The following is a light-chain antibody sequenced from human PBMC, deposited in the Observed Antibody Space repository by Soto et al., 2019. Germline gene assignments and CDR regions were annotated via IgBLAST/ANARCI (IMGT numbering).Light chain of an antibody. J-gene: IGKJ4*01. Sequence: SSLSASLGDRATITFRASQRISSYLNWYQHKPGKAPKLLIYAASNLQSGVPSRFTGSGSGTDFTLTISSLQPEDFATYYCQQSFRTPLTFGGGTKVDIK. CDR3: QQSFRTPLT. V-gene: IGKV1-39*01. CDR2: AAS. CDR1: QRISSY.